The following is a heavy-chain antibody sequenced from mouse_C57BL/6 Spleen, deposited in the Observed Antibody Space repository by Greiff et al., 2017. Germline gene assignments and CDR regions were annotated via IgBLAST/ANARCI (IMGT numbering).Heavy chain of an antibody. CDR3: ARPQGSLYYFDY. D-gene: IGHD1-1*02. CDR1: GYTFTSYW. V-gene: IGHV1-52*01. J-gene: IGHJ2*01. CDR2: IDPSDSET. Sequence: LVESGAELVRPGSSVKLSCKASGYTFTSYWMHWVKQRPIQGLEWIGNIDPSDSETHYNQKFKDKATLTVDKSSSTAYMQLSSLTSEDSAVYYCARPQGSLYYFDYWGQGTTLTVSS.